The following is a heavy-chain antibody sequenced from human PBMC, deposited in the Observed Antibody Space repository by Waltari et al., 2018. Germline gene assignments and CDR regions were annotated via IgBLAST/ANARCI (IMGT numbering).Heavy chain of an antibody. CDR2: IYHSGGT. CDR3: ARHPRYFDY. CDR1: GYSISSGYY. Sequence: QVQLQESGPGLVKPSETLSLTSPVSGYSISSGYYWGWIRQPPGKGLEWIGSIYHSGGTYYNPSLKSRVTISVDTSKNQVSLKLSSVTAADTAVYYCARHPRYFDYWGQGTLVTVSS. J-gene: IGHJ4*02. V-gene: IGHV4-38-2*01.